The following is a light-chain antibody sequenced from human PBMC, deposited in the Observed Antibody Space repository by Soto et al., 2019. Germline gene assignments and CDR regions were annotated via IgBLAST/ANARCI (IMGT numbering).Light chain of an antibody. CDR3: QHYNSYSEA. V-gene: IGKV1-5*03. Sequence: DIQLTQSPSTLSGSVGDRVTITCRASQTISSWLAWYQQKPGKAPKLLIYKASTLKSGGPSRFSGSGSGTEVTLTISSLQPDEFATYYCQHYNSYSEAFGQGTKVDIK. CDR1: QTISSW. J-gene: IGKJ1*01. CDR2: KAS.